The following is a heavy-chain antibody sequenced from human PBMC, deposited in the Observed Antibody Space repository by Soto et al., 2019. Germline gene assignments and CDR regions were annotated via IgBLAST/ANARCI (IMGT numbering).Heavy chain of an antibody. J-gene: IGHJ6*02. Sequence: GGSLRLSCAASGFTFSSYGMHWVRQAPGKGLEWVAAISYDGSNKYYADSVKGRFTISRDNSKNTLYLQMNSLRAEDTAVYYCAKGPTGGVAAAISTEDYGIGGYGQRTTVTVCS. CDR1: GFTFSSYG. CDR3: AKGPTGGVAAAISTEDYGIGG. D-gene: IGHD6-13*01. CDR2: ISYDGSNK. V-gene: IGHV3-30*18.